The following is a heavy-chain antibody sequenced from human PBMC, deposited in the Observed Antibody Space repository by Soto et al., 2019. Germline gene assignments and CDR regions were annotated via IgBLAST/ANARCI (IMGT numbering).Heavy chain of an antibody. CDR3: ATHGLGVSSPPYFDN. CDR1: GGTFSGYV. J-gene: IGHJ4*02. CDR2: FVHLFGTT. V-gene: IGHV1-69*01. D-gene: IGHD3-16*01. Sequence: QLVQSGSEVKKRGSSVKVSCQASGGTFSGYVVTWVRQAPGQGLEWMGEFVHLFGTTNYEQRFSGRSTIPAEESTSTAYMELRTLRSDDTAVYYCATHGLGVSSPPYFDNWGPGTLVTVSS.